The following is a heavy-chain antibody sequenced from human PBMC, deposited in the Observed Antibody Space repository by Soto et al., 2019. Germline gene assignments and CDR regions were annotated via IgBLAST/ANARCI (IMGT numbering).Heavy chain of an antibody. CDR3: ARARKAADCTGLDY. V-gene: IGHV5-51*03. CDR2: IYPGDTDT. J-gene: IGHJ4*01. D-gene: IGHD6-13*01. CDR1: GYSFTSYW. Sequence: EVQLVQSGAEAKKPGESLKISCKGSGYSFTSYWIGWVRQMPGKGLEGMGIIYPGDTDTRYIPPFQGLVTISADNSSGTAYLQWSSLETSATAIYYCARARKAADCTGLDYWGRGTLVTVSS.